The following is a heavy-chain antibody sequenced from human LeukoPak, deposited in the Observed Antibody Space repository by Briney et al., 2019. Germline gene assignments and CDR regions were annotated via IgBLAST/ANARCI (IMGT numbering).Heavy chain of an antibody. CDR2: IIPIFGTA. D-gene: IGHD6-13*01. CDR3: ASLSRGSSSWYGKYNWFDP. J-gene: IGHJ5*02. V-gene: IGHV1-69*05. Sequence: SVKVSCKASGGTFSSYAISWVRQAPGQGLQWMGGIIPIFGTANYAQKFQGRVTITTDESTSEAYMELRSLRSEDTAVYYCASLSRGSSSWYGKYNWFDPWGQGNLVTVSS. CDR1: GGTFSSYA.